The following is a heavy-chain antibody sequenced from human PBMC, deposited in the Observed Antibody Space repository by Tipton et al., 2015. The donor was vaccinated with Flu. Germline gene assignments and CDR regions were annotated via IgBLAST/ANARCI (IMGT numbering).Heavy chain of an antibody. Sequence: TLSLTCAVYGGSFSGYYWSWIRQPPGKGLEWIGEINHSGSTNYNPSLKSRVTISVDTSKNQFSLKLSSVTAADTAVYYCARLAARPNWGQGTLVTVSS. D-gene: IGHD1-1*01. CDR2: INHSGST. J-gene: IGHJ4*02. V-gene: IGHV4-34*01. CDR3: ARLAARPN. CDR1: GGSFSGYY.